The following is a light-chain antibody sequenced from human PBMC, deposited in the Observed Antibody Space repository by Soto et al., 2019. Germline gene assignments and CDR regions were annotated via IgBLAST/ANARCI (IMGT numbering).Light chain of an antibody. J-gene: IGKJ1*01. CDR3: QQYLTSPKT. Sequence: GLTQSQDTLSLSPGERATLSCRASQSVSSSNLAWYQQKPAQAPRLLIYAASRRAPGIPERFSGSGSGTDFALTISRLEPEDFAVYYCQQYLTSPKTFAQGTKVAIK. CDR2: AAS. V-gene: IGKV3-20*01. CDR1: QSVSSSN.